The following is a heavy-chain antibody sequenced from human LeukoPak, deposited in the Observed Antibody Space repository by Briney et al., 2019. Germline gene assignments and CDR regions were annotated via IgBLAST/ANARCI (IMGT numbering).Heavy chain of an antibody. CDR3: ARGRSRELELDP. J-gene: IGHJ5*02. CDR2: INHSGST. Sequence: SETLSLTCAVYGGSFSGYYWSWIRQPPGKGLEWIGEINHSGSTNYNPSLKSRVTISVDTSKNQFSLKLSSVTAADTAVYYCARGRSRELELDPRGQGTLVTVSS. V-gene: IGHV4-34*01. D-gene: IGHD2-2*01. CDR1: GGSFSGYY.